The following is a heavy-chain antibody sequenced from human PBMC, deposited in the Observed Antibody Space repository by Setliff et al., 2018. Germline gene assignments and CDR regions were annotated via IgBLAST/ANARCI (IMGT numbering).Heavy chain of an antibody. Sequence: ASVKVSCKASGYTFTSYGISWVRQAPGQGLEWMGWISGYNGNTNYAQEIQGRVTMTTDTSTSTAYMEVRSLRSDDTAVYYCARDIATGGYTYGFFYWGQGTMVTVSS. V-gene: IGHV1-18*01. CDR1: GYTFTSYG. D-gene: IGHD5-18*01. CDR2: ISGYNGNT. CDR3: ARDIATGGYTYGFFY. J-gene: IGHJ4*02.